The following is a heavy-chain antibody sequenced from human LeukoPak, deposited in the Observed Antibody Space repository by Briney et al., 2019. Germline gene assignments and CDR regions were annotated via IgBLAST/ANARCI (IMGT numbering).Heavy chain of an antibody. Sequence: SETLSLTCTVSGGSISSSSYYWGWIRQPPGEGLEWIGSIYYSGSTYYNPSLKSRVTISVDTSKNQFSLKLSSVTAADTAVYYCARGPSFLYWGQGTLVTVSS. D-gene: IGHD2-21*01. CDR1: GGSISSSSYY. V-gene: IGHV4-39*07. CDR2: IYYSGST. CDR3: ARGPSFLY. J-gene: IGHJ4*02.